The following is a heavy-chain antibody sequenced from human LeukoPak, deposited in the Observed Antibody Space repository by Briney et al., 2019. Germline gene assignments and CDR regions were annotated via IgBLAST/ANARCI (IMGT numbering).Heavy chain of an antibody. D-gene: IGHD3-9*01. Sequence: PGRSLRLSCAASGFTFSNYGMHCVRQAPGKGLEWVAVIWYDGTNKYYADSVKGRFTISRDNSKNTLYLQMNSLRAEDTAVYYCARGPHPIILTGPADFWGQGTLVTVSS. V-gene: IGHV3-33*01. CDR3: ARGPHPIILTGPADF. J-gene: IGHJ4*02. CDR2: IWYDGTNK. CDR1: GFTFSNYG.